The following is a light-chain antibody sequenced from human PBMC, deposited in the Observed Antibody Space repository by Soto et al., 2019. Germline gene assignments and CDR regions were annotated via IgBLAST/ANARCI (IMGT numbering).Light chain of an antibody. V-gene: IGKV3-20*01. J-gene: IGKJ5*01. CDR2: GAS. CDR3: QQYGSSSIT. CDR1: QSVSSSY. Sequence: EIVLTQSPVTLSLSPGERATLSCRASQSVSSSYLAWYQQKPGQAPRLLIYGASNRATGIPVRFSGSGSGTDFTLTISGLEPEDFAVYYCQQYGSSSITFGQGTRLEIK.